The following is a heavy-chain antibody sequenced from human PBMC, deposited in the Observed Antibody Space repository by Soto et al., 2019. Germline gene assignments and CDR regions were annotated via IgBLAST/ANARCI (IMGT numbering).Heavy chain of an antibody. CDR3: ARASPLPEPYDFDY. CDR2: IWYDGSNK. CDR1: GFSFSNFG. V-gene: IGHV3-33*01. J-gene: IGHJ4*02. Sequence: QVQLVESGGGVVQPGRSLRLSCAASGFSFSNFGMHWVRQAPGKGLEWVAVIWYDGSNKYYADSVKGRFTISRDNSKNTVYLQMNSLRAEDTAVYSCARASPLPEPYDFDYWGQGTLVTVSS. D-gene: IGHD3-16*01.